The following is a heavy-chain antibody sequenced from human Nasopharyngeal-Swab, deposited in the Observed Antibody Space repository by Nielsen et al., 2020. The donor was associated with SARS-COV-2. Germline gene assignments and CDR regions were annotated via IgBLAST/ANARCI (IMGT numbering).Heavy chain of an antibody. CDR1: GFIFSDSA. Sequence: GESLKISCAASGFIFSDSAIHWVRQASGTGLEWVGSSRSKGNSYATAYAASVKVWFTSSRDDSKNTEYLQMNSLITEDTAVYYCTRCGGSCYRGKDYWGQGTLVTVSS. CDR2: SRSKGNSYAT. J-gene: IGHJ4*01. D-gene: IGHD2-15*01. CDR3: TRCGGSCYRGKDY. V-gene: IGHV3-73*01.